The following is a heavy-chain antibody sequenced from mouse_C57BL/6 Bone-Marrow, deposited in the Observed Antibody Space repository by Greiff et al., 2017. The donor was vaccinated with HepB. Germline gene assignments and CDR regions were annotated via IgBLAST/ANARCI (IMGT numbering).Heavy chain of an antibody. CDR1: GFSLTSYG. J-gene: IGHJ1*03. CDR3: ARNPIVGYFDV. V-gene: IGHV2-2*01. D-gene: IGHD2-12*01. Sequence: VQVVESGPGLVQPSQSLSITCTVSGFSLTSYGVHWVRQSPGKGLEWLGVIWSGGSTDYNAAFISRLSISKDNSKSQVFFKMNSLQADDTAIYYCARNPIVGYFDVWGTGTTVTVSS. CDR2: IWSGGST.